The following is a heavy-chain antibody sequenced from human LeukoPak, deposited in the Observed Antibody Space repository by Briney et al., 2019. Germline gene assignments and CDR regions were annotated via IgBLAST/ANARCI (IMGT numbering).Heavy chain of an antibody. Sequence: SETLSLTCTVSGGSISSYYWSWIRQPPGKGLEWIANIYHTGSTNYNPSLSSRVTISIDTAKNQFSLKLTSVTAADAAVYYCARRGRNSSGWQDYLWGQGTLVTVSS. CDR3: ARRGRNSSGWQDYL. V-gene: IGHV4-59*01. J-gene: IGHJ4*02. CDR2: IYHTGST. CDR1: GGSISSYY. D-gene: IGHD6-25*01.